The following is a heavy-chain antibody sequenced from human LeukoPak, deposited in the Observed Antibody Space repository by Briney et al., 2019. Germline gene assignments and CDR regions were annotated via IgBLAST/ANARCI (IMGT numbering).Heavy chain of an antibody. J-gene: IGHJ6*03. D-gene: IGHD1-1*01. Sequence: PGGSLRLSCAASGFTLSSYAMSWVRQARGKGLEWVLCMSGRGGSTYHADCVKGRFTISRDNSKHTLYLQMNSLRAEDTAVYYCAKALLDNRERPYYMDVWGKGTPVTVSS. V-gene: IGHV3-23*01. CDR2: MSGRGGST. CDR3: AKALLDNRERPYYMDV. CDR1: GFTLSSYA.